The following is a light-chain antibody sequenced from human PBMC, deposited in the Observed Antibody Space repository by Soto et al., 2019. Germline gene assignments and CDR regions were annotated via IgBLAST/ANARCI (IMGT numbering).Light chain of an antibody. CDR2: GVY. Sequence: IVMTQSPTILSVSPGERATLSCRASQSVSSNLAWYQQKPGQAPRLLIYGVYTRAPGIPARFSGSESGTEFTLTINSLQPDDFATYYCQQYNSYPWTFGQGTKVDIK. V-gene: IGKV3D-15*01. J-gene: IGKJ1*01. CDR1: QSVSSN. CDR3: QQYNSYPWT.